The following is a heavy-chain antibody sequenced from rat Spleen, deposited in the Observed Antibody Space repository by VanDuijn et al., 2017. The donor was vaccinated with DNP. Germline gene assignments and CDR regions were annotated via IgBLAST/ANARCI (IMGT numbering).Heavy chain of an antibody. CDR2: MWSGGST. CDR3: ARSAYGYNLNWFAY. D-gene: IGHD1-9*01. Sequence: QVQLKESGPGLVQPSQTLSLTCTVSGFSLTDYSVNWVRQPPGKGLERIGAMWSGGSTDYNSSLKSRLSISRDTSKSQVLLKMNSLQTEDTAMYFCARSAYGYNLNWFAYWGQGTLVTVSS. V-gene: IGHV2-15*01. J-gene: IGHJ3*01. CDR1: GFSLTDYS.